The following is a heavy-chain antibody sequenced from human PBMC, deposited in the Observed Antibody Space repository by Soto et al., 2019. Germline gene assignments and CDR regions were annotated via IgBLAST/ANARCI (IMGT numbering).Heavy chain of an antibody. CDR3: ARGRSYIAARLADY. CDR2: INHSGST. Sequence: QVQLQQWGAGLLKPSETLSLTCAVYGGSFSGYYWSWIRQPPGKGLEWIGEINHSGSTNHNPSLKSRVTISVDTSKNQFSLKLSSVTAADTAVYYCARGRSYIAARLADYWGQGTLVTVSS. D-gene: IGHD6-6*01. J-gene: IGHJ4*02. V-gene: IGHV4-34*01. CDR1: GGSFSGYY.